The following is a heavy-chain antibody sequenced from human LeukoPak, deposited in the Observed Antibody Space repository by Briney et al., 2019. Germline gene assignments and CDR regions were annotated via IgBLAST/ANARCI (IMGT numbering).Heavy chain of an antibody. V-gene: IGHV3-23*01. Sequence: GGSLRLSCAASGFTFSTYAMSWVRQAPGRGLEWVSVSGDNTYYADSVKGRFIISRDNSKNTLFLQMNSLRAEDTAVYYCARRPAIFMDGVYYYSMDVWGQGTTVTVSS. J-gene: IGHJ6*02. CDR2: SGDNT. CDR3: ARRPAIFMDGVYYYSMDV. CDR1: GFTFSTYA. D-gene: IGHD2-2*01.